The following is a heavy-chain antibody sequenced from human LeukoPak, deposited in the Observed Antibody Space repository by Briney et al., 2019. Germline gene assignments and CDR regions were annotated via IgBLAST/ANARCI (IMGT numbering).Heavy chain of an antibody. D-gene: IGHD3-9*01. CDR1: GYTLTDYY. J-gene: IGHJ4*02. CDR3: ARVQYYDILTGYYGY. CDR2: FNPNSGYT. Sequence: GASVKVSCKASGYTLTDYYLHWVRQAPGQGLEWMGWFNPNSGYTNYAKKFQGRVTMTRDTSISTAYMELRSLRSDDTAVYYCARVQYYDILTGYYGYWGQGTLVTVSS. V-gene: IGHV1-2*02.